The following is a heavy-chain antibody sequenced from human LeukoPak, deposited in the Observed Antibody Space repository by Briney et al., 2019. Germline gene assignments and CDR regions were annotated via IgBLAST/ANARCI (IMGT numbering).Heavy chain of an antibody. CDR2: IIPIFGTA. CDR3: ARGVDGGSYYGRDY. CDR1: GYTFTSYD. J-gene: IGHJ4*02. V-gene: IGHV1-69*13. Sequence: SVKVSCKASGYTFTSYDINWVRQAPGQGLEWMGGIIPIFGTANYAQKFQGRVTITADESTSTAYMELSSLRSEDTAVYYCARGVDGGSYYGRDYWGQGTLVTVSS. D-gene: IGHD1-26*01.